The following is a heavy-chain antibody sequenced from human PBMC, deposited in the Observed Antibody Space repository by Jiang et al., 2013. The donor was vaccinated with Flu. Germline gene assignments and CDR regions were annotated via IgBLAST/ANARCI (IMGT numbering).Heavy chain of an antibody. CDR2: INAGNGNT. Sequence: SGAEVKKPGASVKVACKASGYTFTSYTILWVRQAPGQRLEWMGWINAGNGNTKYSQKFQGRVTITRDTSATTAYMELSSLRIEDTAMYYCARVGVAVILDWFDPWGQGSLVTVSS. CDR1: GYTFTSYT. V-gene: IGHV1-3*01. J-gene: IGHJ5*02. D-gene: IGHD6-19*01. CDR3: ARVGVAVILDWFDP.